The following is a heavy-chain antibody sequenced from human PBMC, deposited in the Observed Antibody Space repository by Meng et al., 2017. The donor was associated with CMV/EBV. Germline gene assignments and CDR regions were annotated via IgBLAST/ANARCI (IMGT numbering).Heavy chain of an antibody. CDR3: ASLYCSSTSCYNDY. J-gene: IGHJ4*02. D-gene: IGHD2-2*02. CDR1: GGSVSSGSYY. CDR2: IYYSGST. V-gene: IGHV4-61*01. Sequence: ESLKISCTVSGGSVSSGSYYWSWSRQPPGKGLEWIGYIYYSGSTNYNPSLKSRVTISVDTSKNQFSLKLSSVTAADTAVYYCASLYCSSTSCYNDYWGQGTLVTVSS.